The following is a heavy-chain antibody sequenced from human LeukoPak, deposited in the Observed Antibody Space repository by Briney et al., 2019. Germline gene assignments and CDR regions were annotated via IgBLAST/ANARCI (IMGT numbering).Heavy chain of an antibody. V-gene: IGHV1-69*13. CDR2: IIPIFGTA. Sequence: SVKVSCKASGGTFSSYAISWVRQAPGQGLEWMGGIIPIFGTANYAQKFQGRVTITADESTSTAYMELSSLRSEDTAVYYCARARRSNYDYVWGSYRSNYFDYWGQGTLVTVSS. CDR3: ARARRSNYDYVWGSYRSNYFDY. CDR1: GGTFSSYA. J-gene: IGHJ4*02. D-gene: IGHD3-16*02.